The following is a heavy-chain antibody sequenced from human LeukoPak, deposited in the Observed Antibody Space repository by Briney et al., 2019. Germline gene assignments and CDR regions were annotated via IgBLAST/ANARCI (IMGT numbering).Heavy chain of an antibody. J-gene: IGHJ6*02. CDR1: GFTFSSHS. Sequence: GGSLRLSCAASGFTFSSHSMNWVRQASGKGLEWVSSISSSSSYIYYADSVKGRFTISRDNAKNSLYLQMNSLRAEDTAVYYCARSYYDFWSGYYSSYYYYGMDVWGQGTTVTVSS. CDR3: ARSYYDFWSGYYSSYYYYGMDV. CDR2: ISSSSSYI. V-gene: IGHV3-21*01. D-gene: IGHD3-3*01.